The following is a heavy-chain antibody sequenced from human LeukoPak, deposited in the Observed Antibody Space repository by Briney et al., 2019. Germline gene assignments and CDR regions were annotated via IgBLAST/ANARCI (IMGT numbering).Heavy chain of an antibody. D-gene: IGHD6-19*01. J-gene: IGHJ4*02. Sequence: GGSLRLSCAASGFTFSSYAMHWVRQAPGKGLEWVAVISYDGSNKYYADSVKGRFTISRDSSKNTLYLQMNSLRAEDTAVYYCARGQRIAVAGPLFDYWGQGTLVTVSS. CDR2: ISYDGSNK. V-gene: IGHV3-30-3*01. CDR1: GFTFSSYA. CDR3: ARGQRIAVAGPLFDY.